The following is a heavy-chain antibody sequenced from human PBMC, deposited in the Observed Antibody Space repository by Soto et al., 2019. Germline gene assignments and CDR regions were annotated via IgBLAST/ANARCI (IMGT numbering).Heavy chain of an antibody. CDR3: ARDLEGSYGYETGRGVVEY. CDR1: AITFSSYS. CDR2: ISSSSSYI. J-gene: IGHJ4*02. Sequence: PGRSRRLSCAASAITFSSYSMNWVRHAPGTVLEWVSSISSSSSYIYYADSAKGRFPISRDNAKTSLYRQMNSLRAEDTAVYYVARDLEGSYGYETGRGVVEYWGQGTLVTVSS. V-gene: IGHV3-21*01. D-gene: IGHD5-18*01.